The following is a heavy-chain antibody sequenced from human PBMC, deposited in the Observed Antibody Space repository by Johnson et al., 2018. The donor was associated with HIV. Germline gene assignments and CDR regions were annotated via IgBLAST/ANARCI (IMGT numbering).Heavy chain of an antibody. CDR2: IYSGGST. Sequence: MLLVESGGGLVQPGGSLRLSCAASGFTVSSNYMSWVRQAPGTGLEWDSVIYSGGSTYYADPVKGRCTISRDNSKNKRYLQMNSLRAEDTAVYYGARHGTTVVTRGAFDIWGQGTMVTVSS. CDR3: ARHGTTVVTRGAFDI. CDR1: GFTVSSNY. V-gene: IGHV3-66*02. D-gene: IGHD4-23*01. J-gene: IGHJ3*02.